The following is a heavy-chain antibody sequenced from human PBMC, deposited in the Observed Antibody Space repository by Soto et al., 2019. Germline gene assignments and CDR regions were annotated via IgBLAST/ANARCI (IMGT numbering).Heavy chain of an antibody. D-gene: IGHD2-15*01. CDR2: ISYDGSNK. Sequence: QVQLVESGGGVVQPGRSLRLSCAASGFTFSSYAMHWVRQAPGKGLEWVAVISYDGSNKYYADSVKGRFTISRDNSKNTLYLKMKTLRAEDTVVYYCARVPSSSGRAHFDSWGQGTLVTVSS. CDR3: ARVPSSSGRAHFDS. J-gene: IGHJ4*02. V-gene: IGHV3-30-3*01. CDR1: GFTFSSYA.